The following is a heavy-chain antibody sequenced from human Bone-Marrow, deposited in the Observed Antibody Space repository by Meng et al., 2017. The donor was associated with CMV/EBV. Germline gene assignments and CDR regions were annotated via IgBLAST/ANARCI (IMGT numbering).Heavy chain of an antibody. CDR2: VNPTGIRT. CDR1: GYTFTNNY. D-gene: IGHD3-10*01. Sequence: ASVKVSCKASGYTFTNNYVHWVRQAPGQGLEWMGIVNPTGIRTTYSQKFQGRVTMTSDTSTSTVYMELSSLRSDDTAVYYCARGVTFGTGDCFDYWGQGPRVTGSS. J-gene: IGHJ4*02. V-gene: IGHV1-46*01. CDR3: ARGVTFGTGDCFDY.